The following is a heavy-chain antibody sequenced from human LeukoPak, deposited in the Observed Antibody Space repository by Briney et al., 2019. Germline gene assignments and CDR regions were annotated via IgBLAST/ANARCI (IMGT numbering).Heavy chain of an antibody. Sequence: GESLKISCKGSGCSFTSYWIGWVRQMPGKGLEWMGIIYPGDSDTRYSPSFQGQVTISADKSISTAYLQWSSLKASDTAMYYCARPHCSSTSCYWFYDYWGQGTLVTVSS. CDR3: ARPHCSSTSCYWFYDY. V-gene: IGHV5-51*01. D-gene: IGHD2-2*01. CDR1: GCSFTSYW. CDR2: IYPGDSDT. J-gene: IGHJ4*02.